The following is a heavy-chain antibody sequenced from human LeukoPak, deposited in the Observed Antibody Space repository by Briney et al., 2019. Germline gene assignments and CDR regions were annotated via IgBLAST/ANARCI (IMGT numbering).Heavy chain of an antibody. Sequence: SETLSLTCTVSGVSISSYYWSWIRQPPGKGLEWIGYIYYSGSTDYFPSLKTRVTISVVTSKNQFSLKLSSTTAADTAAYYCAATRYNWNDPGYFFDYSGQGTLVTVSS. V-gene: IGHV4-59*08. J-gene: IGHJ4*02. CDR2: IYYSGST. CDR3: AATRYNWNDPGYFFDY. D-gene: IGHD1-20*01. CDR1: GVSISSYY.